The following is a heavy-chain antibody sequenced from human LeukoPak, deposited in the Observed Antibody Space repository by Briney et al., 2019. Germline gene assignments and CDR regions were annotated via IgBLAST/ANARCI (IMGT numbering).Heavy chain of an antibody. V-gene: IGHV3-13*01. CDR1: GFTFSSYD. CDR2: IGTAGEI. D-gene: IGHD3-10*02. CDR3: AELGITMIGGV. J-gene: IGHJ6*04. Sequence: GGSLRLSCAASGFTFSSYDIHWVRQATGKGLEWVSGIGTAGEIYYPGSVKGRFTISRDNAKNSLYLQMNSLRAEDTAVYYCAELGITMIGGVWGKGTTVTISS.